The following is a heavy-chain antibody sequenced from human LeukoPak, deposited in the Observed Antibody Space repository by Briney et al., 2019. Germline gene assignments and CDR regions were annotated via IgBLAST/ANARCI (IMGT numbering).Heavy chain of an antibody. J-gene: IGHJ4*02. CDR2: IYTYESP. CDR3: ARVRYSSGWYHPKRYFDY. CDR1: GGSISSGSYY. Sequence: SETLSLTCTVSGGSISSGSYYWSWIRQPAGKGLEWIGRIYTYESPNYNPSLKSRVTISVDTSKNQFSLKLSSVTAADTAVYYCARVRYSSGWYHPKRYFDYWGQGTLVTVSS. V-gene: IGHV4-61*02. D-gene: IGHD6-19*01.